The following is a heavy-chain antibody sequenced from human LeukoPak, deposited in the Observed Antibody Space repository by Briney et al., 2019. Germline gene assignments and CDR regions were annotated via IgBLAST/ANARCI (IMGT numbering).Heavy chain of an antibody. J-gene: IGHJ4*02. D-gene: IGHD4-23*01. V-gene: IGHV3-53*01. CDR2: IYSGGST. CDR1: GFTVSSNY. CDR3: ASFTYYGGNFGY. Sequence: GGSLRLSCAASGFTVSSNYMCWVRQAPGKGLEWVSVIYSGGSTYYADSVKGRFTISRDNSKNTLYLQMNSLRAEDTAVYYCASFTYYGGNFGYWGQGTLVTVSS.